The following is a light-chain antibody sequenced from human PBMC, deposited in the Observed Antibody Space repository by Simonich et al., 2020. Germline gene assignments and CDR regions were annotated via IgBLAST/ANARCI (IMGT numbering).Light chain of an antibody. Sequence: QSVLTQPPSVSGAPGQRVTISCTGSSSNIGAGYDVHWYQQLPGTAPKLLIYCNSNRPSGVPDLVAGSKSGTSASLAITGLQAEDEADYYCQSYDSSLSGSVFGGGTKLTVL. CDR3: QSYDSSLSGSV. V-gene: IGLV1-40*01. CDR2: CNS. J-gene: IGLJ2*01. CDR1: SSNIGAGYD.